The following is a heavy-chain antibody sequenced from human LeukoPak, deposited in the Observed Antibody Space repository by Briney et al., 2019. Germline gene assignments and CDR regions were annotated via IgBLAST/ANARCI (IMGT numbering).Heavy chain of an antibody. D-gene: IGHD3-10*01. J-gene: IGHJ4*02. CDR3: ARDRGAGILDN. Sequence: AGGSLRLSCAASGFTFSNYDMHWVRQATGKGLEWVSAIGTTGDKYYPGSVKGRFTISRENARNSLYLQRNSLKAVDTAVYYCARDRGAGILDNWGQGTLVTVSS. V-gene: IGHV3-13*04. CDR1: GFTFSNYD. CDR2: IGTTGDK.